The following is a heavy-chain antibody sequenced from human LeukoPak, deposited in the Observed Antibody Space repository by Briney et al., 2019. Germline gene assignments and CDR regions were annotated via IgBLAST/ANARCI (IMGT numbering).Heavy chain of an antibody. D-gene: IGHD3-16*01. V-gene: IGHV3-33*01. CDR3: AGDTPPGGDYYFDY. J-gene: IGHJ4*02. CDR2: IWNAGTNT. CDR1: GFCFSTYG. Sequence: PGGSLRLSCAASGFCFSTYGMHWVRQALGKGLGWVALIWNAGTNTYYADSVKGRFTISRDNSKNTLYLQMNSLRAEDTAVYYCAGDTPPGGDYYFDYWGQGTLVIVSS.